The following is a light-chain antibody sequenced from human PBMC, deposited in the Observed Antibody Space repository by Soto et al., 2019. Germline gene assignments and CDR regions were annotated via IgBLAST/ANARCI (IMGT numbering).Light chain of an antibody. CDR2: GAS. J-gene: IGKJ1*01. CDR1: QSVSSNY. V-gene: IGKV3-20*01. CDR3: QQYGTSPWT. Sequence: EIVMTQSPATLSVSPGERATLSCRASQSVSSNYLGWYQQKPGQAPRLLIYGASSRATGIPDRFSGSGSGTDFTLTIRRLEPEDFAVYYCQQYGTSPWTFGQGTKVDIK.